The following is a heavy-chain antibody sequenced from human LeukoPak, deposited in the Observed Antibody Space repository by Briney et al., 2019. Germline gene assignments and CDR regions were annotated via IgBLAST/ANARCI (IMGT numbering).Heavy chain of an antibody. J-gene: IGHJ4*02. CDR2: ISGSTSYI. CDR3: ARARVSSGWYYDY. CDR1: GFTFSSYR. Sequence: GGSLRLSCAASGFTFSSYRMNWVRQAPGKGLEWVSSISGSTSYIYYADSVKGRFTISRDNAKDSLYLQMNSLRAEDTAVYYCARARVSSGWYYDYWGQGTLVTVSS. D-gene: IGHD6-19*01. V-gene: IGHV3-21*01.